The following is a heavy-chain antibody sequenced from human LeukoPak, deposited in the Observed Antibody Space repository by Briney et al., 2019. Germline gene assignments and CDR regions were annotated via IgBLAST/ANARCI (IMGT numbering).Heavy chain of an antibody. CDR1: GVSVSTTSYY. CDR3: ARIRRQSFDY. Sequence: SETLSLTCTVSGVSVSTTSYYWSWIRQPPGKGLEWIGYIYNSGSVNYNPSLKSRVTISVDTSKNQFSLKLTSVTAADTAVYFCARIRRQSFDYWGQGTLVTVSS. V-gene: IGHV4-61*01. CDR2: IYNSGSV. D-gene: IGHD3-10*01. J-gene: IGHJ4*02.